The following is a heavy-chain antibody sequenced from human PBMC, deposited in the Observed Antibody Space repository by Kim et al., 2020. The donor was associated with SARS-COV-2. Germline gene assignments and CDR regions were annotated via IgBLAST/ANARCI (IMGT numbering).Heavy chain of an antibody. V-gene: IGHV1-69*02. D-gene: IGHD5-12*01. CDR3: GGNIVTTLDY. J-gene: IGHJ4*02. Sequence: IANYAQKFQGRVTITADKSTSTAYMELSSLRSEDTAVYYCGGNIVTTLDYWGQGTLVTVSS. CDR2: IA.